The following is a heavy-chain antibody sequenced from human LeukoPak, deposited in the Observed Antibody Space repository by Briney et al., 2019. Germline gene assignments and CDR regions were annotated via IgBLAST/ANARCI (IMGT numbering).Heavy chain of an antibody. CDR3: ARAVELDAGFDP. J-gene: IGHJ5*02. CDR1: GGSISSSSYY. Sequence: SETLSLTCTVSGGSISSSSYYWSWIRQPPGKGLEWIGYIYYSGSTNYNPSLKSRVTISVDTSKNQFSLKLSSVTAADTAVYYCARAVELDAGFDPWGQGTLVTVSS. D-gene: IGHD3-10*01. V-gene: IGHV4-61*01. CDR2: IYYSGST.